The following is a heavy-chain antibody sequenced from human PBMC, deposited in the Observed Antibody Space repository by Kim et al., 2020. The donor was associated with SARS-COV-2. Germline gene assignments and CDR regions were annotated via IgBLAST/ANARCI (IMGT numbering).Heavy chain of an antibody. CDR2: INHSGST. Sequence: SETLSLTCAVYGGSFSGYYWSWIRQPPGKGLEWIGEINHSGSTNYNPSLKSRVTISVDTSKNQFSLKLSSVTAADTAVYYCARGARKLVPYGSGSHVSYFDYWGQGTLVTVSS. J-gene: IGHJ4*02. V-gene: IGHV4-34*01. CDR3: ARGARKLVPYGSGSHVSYFDY. CDR1: GGSFSGYY. D-gene: IGHD3-10*01.